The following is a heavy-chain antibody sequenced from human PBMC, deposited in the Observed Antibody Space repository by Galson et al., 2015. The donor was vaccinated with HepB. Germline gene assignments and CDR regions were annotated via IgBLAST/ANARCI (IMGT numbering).Heavy chain of an antibody. J-gene: IGHJ4*02. CDR3: AGEGGPGPGSFNY. CDR1: GFTVRDNY. CDR2: LSPRGNT. Sequence: SLRLACAPSGFTVRDNYTRWVRLAPGKGLEWIPVLSPRGNTYYAHSVKGRFTISRDTSKNTLYLQRNSFKVEDTAVYYCAGEGGPGPGSFNYWGQGTLVAVSA. V-gene: IGHV3-53*01.